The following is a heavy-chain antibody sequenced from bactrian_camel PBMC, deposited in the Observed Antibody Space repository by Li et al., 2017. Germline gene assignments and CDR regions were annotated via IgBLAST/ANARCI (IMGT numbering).Heavy chain of an antibody. CDR1: GYTTKGGH. J-gene: IGHJ4*01. Sequence: HVQLVESGGGTVQAGGSLRLSCAASGYTTKGGHLGWFRQAPGKEREGVAAIDSDGSLSYADSVKGRFTISQDNAKNTLYLQMNSLKPEDTAMYYCAAGRACAYISDGYLAGLNYWGQGTQVTVS. V-gene: IGHV3S53*01. CDR2: IDSDGSL. CDR3: AAGRACAYISDGYLAGLNY. D-gene: IGHD2*01.